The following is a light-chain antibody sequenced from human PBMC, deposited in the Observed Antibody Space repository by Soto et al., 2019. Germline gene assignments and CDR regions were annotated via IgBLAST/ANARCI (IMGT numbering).Light chain of an antibody. CDR1: QSVSSN. J-gene: IGKJ2*01. Sequence: EIVMTQSPATLSVSPGERATLSCRASQSVSSNLAWYQQKPGQAPRLLIYGASTRATGIPARFSGSGSGTEFTLTISSLQSEAFAVYSCQQYNNWPTMYTFGQGTKLEIE. CDR3: QQYNNWPTMYT. CDR2: GAS. V-gene: IGKV3-15*01.